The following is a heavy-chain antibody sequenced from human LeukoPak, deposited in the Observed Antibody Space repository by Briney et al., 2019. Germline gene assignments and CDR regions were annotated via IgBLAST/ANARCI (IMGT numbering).Heavy chain of an antibody. Sequence: PSETLSLTCTVSGGSISTYYWSWIRQPREKGLEWIGYIYNSGSTNYNPSLKSRVTISVDTSKNQFSLKLSSVTAADTAVYYCARENSNSWYLDYWGQGTLVTVSS. V-gene: IGHV4-59*13. D-gene: IGHD6-13*01. CDR2: IYNSGST. CDR1: GGSISTYY. CDR3: ARENSNSWYLDY. J-gene: IGHJ4*02.